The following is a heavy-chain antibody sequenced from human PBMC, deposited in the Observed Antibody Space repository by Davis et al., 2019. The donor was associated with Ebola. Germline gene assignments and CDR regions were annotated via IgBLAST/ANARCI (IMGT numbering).Heavy chain of an antibody. CDR2: IYYSGST. V-gene: IGHV4-30-4*08. Sequence: LRLSCTVSGGSISSYYWSWIRQPPGKGLEWIGYIYYSGSTYYNPSLKSRVTISADTSKKQFSLKLSSVTAADTAVYYCARGNYYYGMDLWGQGTTVTVSS. J-gene: IGHJ6*02. CDR3: ARGNYYYGMDL. CDR1: GGSISSYY.